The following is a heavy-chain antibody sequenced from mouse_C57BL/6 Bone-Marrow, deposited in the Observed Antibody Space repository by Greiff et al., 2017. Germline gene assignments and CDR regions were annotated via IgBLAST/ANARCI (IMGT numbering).Heavy chain of an antibody. V-gene: IGHV8-12*01. Sequence: QVQLQQSGPGILQSSQTLSLTCSFSGFSLSTSGMGVSWIRQPSGKGLEWLAPIYWDDDKRYNPSLKSRLTISKDTSRNQVFLKITSVDTADTATYYCARRNYYGSSYDWYFDVWGTGTTVTVSS. CDR1: GFSLSTSGMG. J-gene: IGHJ1*03. CDR3: ARRNYYGSSYDWYFDV. CDR2: IYWDDDK. D-gene: IGHD1-1*01.